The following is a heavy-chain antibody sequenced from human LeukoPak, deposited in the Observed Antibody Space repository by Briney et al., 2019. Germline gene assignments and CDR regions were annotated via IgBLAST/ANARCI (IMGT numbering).Heavy chain of an antibody. CDR1: GGSINSGAYS. D-gene: IGHD6-6*01. V-gene: IGHV4-30-4*07. J-gene: IGHJ4*02. Sequence: SQTLSLTCAVPGGSINSGAYSWSWIRQPPGKGLEWIGHILYTGSTYYNPSLKSRVTLSLDTSNNHFSLKLSSVTVADTAVYYCARESRQEYSSWGFFDYWGQGILVTVSS. CDR3: ARESRQEYSSWGFFDY. CDR2: ILYTGST.